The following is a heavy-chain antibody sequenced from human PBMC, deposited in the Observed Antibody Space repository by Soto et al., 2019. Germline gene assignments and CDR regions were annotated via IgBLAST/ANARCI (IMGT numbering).Heavy chain of an antibody. J-gene: IGHJ4*02. CDR3: ARDRDGIVAAGYFDY. D-gene: IGHD6-13*01. V-gene: IGHV3-66*01. Sequence: GGSLRLSCAASGFTVSSSYMSWVRQAPGKGLEWVSVIYSGGSTSYADSVKGRFTISRDNSKNMLYLQMNSLRAEDTAVYYCARDRDGIVAAGYFDYWGQGALVTVSS. CDR2: IYSGGST. CDR1: GFTVSSSY.